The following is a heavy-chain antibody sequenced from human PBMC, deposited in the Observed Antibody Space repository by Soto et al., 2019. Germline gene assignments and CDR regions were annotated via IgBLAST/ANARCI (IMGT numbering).Heavy chain of an antibody. Sequence: GGSLRLSCAASGFDFSDHGMHWVRQAPGEGLEWVTVISYDGSNKYYADSVKGRFTISRDNSKNTLYLQMNSLRAEDTAVYYCARELSSGYYYGYWGQGTLVTVSS. CDR1: GFDFSDHG. CDR3: ARELSSGYYYGY. D-gene: IGHD3-22*01. J-gene: IGHJ4*02. V-gene: IGHV3-30*19. CDR2: ISYDGSNK.